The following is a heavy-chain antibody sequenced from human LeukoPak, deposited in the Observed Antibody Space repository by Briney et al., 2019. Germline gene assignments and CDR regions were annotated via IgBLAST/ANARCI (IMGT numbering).Heavy chain of an antibody. J-gene: IGHJ5*02. Sequence: GGSLRLSCAASGFTFSSYGMHWVRQAPGKGLEWVTFIRFDGSDKYSAASLKGRFTISRDNAKNSLYLQMNSLRAEDTAVYYCARDVLRDNWFDPWGQGTLVTVSS. V-gene: IGHV3-30*02. CDR3: ARDVLRDNWFDP. CDR2: IRFDGSDK. CDR1: GFTFSSYG. D-gene: IGHD2-8*01.